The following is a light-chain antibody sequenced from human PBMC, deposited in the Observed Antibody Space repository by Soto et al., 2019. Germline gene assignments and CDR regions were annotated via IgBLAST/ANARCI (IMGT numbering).Light chain of an antibody. CDR3: QQYNTWPLT. V-gene: IGKV3-15*01. CDR1: QSVSSN. Sequence: ETVMTQSPATLSVSPGERPTLSCRASQSVSSNLAWYQQKPGQAPRLLIYDASTRATGIPARFSGSGSGTEFTLTISSLQSEDFAVYYCQQYNTWPLTFCPGTKVDIK. J-gene: IGKJ3*01. CDR2: DAS.